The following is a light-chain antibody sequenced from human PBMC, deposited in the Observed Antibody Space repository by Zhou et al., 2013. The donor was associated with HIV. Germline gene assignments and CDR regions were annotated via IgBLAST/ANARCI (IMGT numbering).Light chain of an antibody. Sequence: DIQMTQSPSSLSASVGDRVTITCQASQDISNYLNWYQQKPGKAPKLLIYDASNLETGVPSRFSGSGSGTDFTFTISSLQPEDIATYYCQQYYNLFISFGGGTRLEI. CDR3: QQYYNLFIS. V-gene: IGKV1-33*01. J-gene: IGKJ4*01. CDR2: DAS. CDR1: QDISNY.